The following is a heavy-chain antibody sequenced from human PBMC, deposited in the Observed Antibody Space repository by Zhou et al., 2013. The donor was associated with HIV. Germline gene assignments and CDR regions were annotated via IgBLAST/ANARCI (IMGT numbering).Heavy chain of an antibody. CDR1: GGTFSNYA. CDR2: SIPIFGTA. J-gene: IGHJ6*02. CDR3: ARRPRGQGYGMDV. Sequence: QVQLVQSGAEVKKPGSSVKVSCKASGGTFSNYAISWVRQAPGQGLEWMGGSIPIFGTANSAQKFQGRVTITTDESTSTAYMELRSLRSDDTAVYYCARRPRGQGYGMDVWGQGTTVTVSS. V-gene: IGHV1-69*05. D-gene: IGHD3-10*01.